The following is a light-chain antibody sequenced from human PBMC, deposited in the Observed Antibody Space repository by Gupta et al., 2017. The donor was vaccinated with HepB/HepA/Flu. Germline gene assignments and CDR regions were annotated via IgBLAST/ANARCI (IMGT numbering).Light chain of an antibody. V-gene: IGKV2-28*01. CDR3: MKGVQSPHT. CDR1: KRLLHSNGYTY. Sequence: DMGMTKPQLSLPVTPGESASISCRSSKRLLHSNGYTYLDWYLQKQGQYPRLLIYLVSTRASGVPDRFRGSGAGTDFTMKISRVEDEDVGVYYCMKGVQSPHTFGGGTKVQIK. CDR2: LVS. J-gene: IGKJ4*01.